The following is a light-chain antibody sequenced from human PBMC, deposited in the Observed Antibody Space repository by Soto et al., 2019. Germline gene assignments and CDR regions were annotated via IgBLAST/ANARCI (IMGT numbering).Light chain of an antibody. J-gene: IGKJ1*01. V-gene: IGKV3-15*01. CDR3: QQYNNWPGT. CDR2: GAS. Sequence: EIVMTQSPATLSVSPGERATLSCRASQSVSSNLAWYQQKPGQAPRLLIYGASTRATGIPARFSGSGSGTEFPLPFSGLLSEDLAVYYCQQYNNWPGTFGQGTKV. CDR1: QSVSSN.